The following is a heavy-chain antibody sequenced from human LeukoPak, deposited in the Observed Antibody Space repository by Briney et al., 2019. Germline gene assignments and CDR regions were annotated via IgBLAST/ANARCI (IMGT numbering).Heavy chain of an antibody. J-gene: IGHJ4*02. D-gene: IGHD6-19*01. CDR1: GFIFEDYA. CDR2: ISWNGGSI. CDR3: TKDNRYSSGWYLDS. V-gene: IGHV3-9*01. Sequence: GGSLRLSCEASGFIFEDYAMHWVRQAPGKGLEWVAVISWNGGSIDYADSVKGRFTISRDNGKSSLYLQMHSLRAEDTALYHCTKDNRYSSGWYLDSWGQGTLVIVSS.